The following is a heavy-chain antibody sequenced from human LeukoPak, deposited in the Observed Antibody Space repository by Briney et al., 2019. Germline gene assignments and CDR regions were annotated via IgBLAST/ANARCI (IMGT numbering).Heavy chain of an antibody. CDR3: AGRAPWLVSGCFDY. CDR2: ISYSGTP. CDR1: GGSITSEGYH. D-gene: IGHD6-19*01. Sequence: SETLSLTCTVSGGSITSEGYHWGWIRQHPGKGLQWIGYISYSGTPYYNPSLKSRVAILIDTSTNQFSLRLNSVTAADTAVYYCAGRAPWLVSGCFDYWGQGALVTVSS. V-gene: IGHV4-31*03. J-gene: IGHJ4*02.